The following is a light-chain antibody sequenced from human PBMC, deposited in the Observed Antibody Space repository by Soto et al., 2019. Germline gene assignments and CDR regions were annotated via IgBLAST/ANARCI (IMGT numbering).Light chain of an antibody. Sequence: QSVVTQPPSVSGAPGQRVTISCTGSSSNIGAGYSVHWYQHLPGTAPKLLIYGDSRPSGVPDRFSGSKSGTSASLAITGLQAEDDTDYYCQTYDSSLDGWVFGGGTKLTVL. J-gene: IGLJ3*02. CDR3: QTYDSSLDGWV. V-gene: IGLV1-40*01. CDR2: GDS. CDR1: SSNIGAGYS.